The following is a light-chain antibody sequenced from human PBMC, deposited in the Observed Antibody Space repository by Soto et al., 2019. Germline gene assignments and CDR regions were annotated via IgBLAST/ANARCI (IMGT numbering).Light chain of an antibody. V-gene: IGLV2-14*01. J-gene: IGLJ2*01. CDR1: SSDVGGYNY. Sequence: QSALTQPASVSGSPGQSITISCTGTSSDVGGYNYVSWYQQHPGKAPKLMIYEVSNRPSGVSDRFSGYKSDNTASLTISGLQAEDEGDYYCSSYRSGGTVVFGGGTKLTVL. CDR2: EVS. CDR3: SSYRSGGTVV.